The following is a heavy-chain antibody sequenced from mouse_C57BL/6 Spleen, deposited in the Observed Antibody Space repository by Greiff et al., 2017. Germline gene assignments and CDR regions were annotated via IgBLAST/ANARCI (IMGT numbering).Heavy chain of an antibody. D-gene: IGHD3-2*02. Sequence: VQLQQSGAELAKPGASVKLSCTSSGYTFTSSWLHLVKQRPGPGLEWICYITPSSGYNKYNQKFKEKATLTAGKSSSTAYMQLSSLTYEDSAVYYCAKTAQATYAMDYWGQGTSVTVSS. CDR3: AKTAQATYAMDY. J-gene: IGHJ4*01. CDR1: GYTFTSSW. V-gene: IGHV1-7*01. CDR2: ITPSSGYN.